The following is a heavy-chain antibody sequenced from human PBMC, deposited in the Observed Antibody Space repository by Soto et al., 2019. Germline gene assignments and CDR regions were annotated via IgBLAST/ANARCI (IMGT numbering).Heavy chain of an antibody. J-gene: IGHJ6*02. Sequence: HPGGSLRLSCAASGFTFSSYGMHWVRQAPGKGLEWVAVISYDGSNKYYADSVKGRFTISRDNSKNTLYLQMNSLRAEDTAVYYCAKDTLAWYYYYYYGMDVWGQGTTVTVSS. CDR1: GFTFSSYG. CDR3: AKDTLAWYYYYYYGMDV. V-gene: IGHV3-30*18. CDR2: ISYDGSNK.